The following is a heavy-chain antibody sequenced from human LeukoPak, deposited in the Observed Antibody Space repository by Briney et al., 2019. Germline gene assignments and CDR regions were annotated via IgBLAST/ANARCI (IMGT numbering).Heavy chain of an antibody. J-gene: IGHJ3*01. CDR2: ITSSGGST. V-gene: IGHV3-23*01. D-gene: IGHD5-24*01. CDR3: AKGHHRDGYDAFDL. CDR1: GSTFNTYG. Sequence: GGTLRLSCAASGSTFNTYGMTWVRQAPGKGLEWVSAITSSGGSTYYGDSVQGRFTISRDNSKNTLNLQMNSLRVEDTAVYYCAKGHHRDGYDAFDLWGQGTLVTVSS.